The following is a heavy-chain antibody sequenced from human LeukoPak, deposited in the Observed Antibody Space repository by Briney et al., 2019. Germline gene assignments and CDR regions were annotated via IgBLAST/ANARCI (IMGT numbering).Heavy chain of an antibody. Sequence: GGSLRLSCAASGFTFDDYGMSWVRQAPGKGLEWVSGINWNGGSTGYADSVKGRFTISRDNAKNSLYLQMNSLRAEDTALYYCARDEGGAAAVTNWFDPWGQGTLVTVSS. V-gene: IGHV3-20*04. J-gene: IGHJ5*02. CDR2: INWNGGST. CDR1: GFTFDDYG. D-gene: IGHD6-13*01. CDR3: ARDEGGAAAVTNWFDP.